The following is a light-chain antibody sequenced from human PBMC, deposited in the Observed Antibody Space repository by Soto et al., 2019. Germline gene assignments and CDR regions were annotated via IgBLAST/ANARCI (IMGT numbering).Light chain of an antibody. CDR3: QQAYSAPIT. Sequence: DIQMTQSPSSLSASVGDRFTITCRASQIISSYLNWYQQKPGKAPKLLIYAASSLQSGVPSRFSGSGSGTDFTLTISSLQPEDFASYYCQQAYSAPITFGQGTRLEI. V-gene: IGKV1-39*01. CDR1: QIISSY. J-gene: IGKJ5*01. CDR2: AAS.